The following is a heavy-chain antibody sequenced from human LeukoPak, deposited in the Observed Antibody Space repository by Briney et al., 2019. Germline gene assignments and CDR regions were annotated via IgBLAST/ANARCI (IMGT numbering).Heavy chain of an antibody. CDR1: GYTFTSYG. D-gene: IGHD6-13*01. Sequence: GASVKVSCKASGYTFTSYGISWVRQAPGQGLEWMGWISAYNGNTNYAQKLQGRVTMTTDTSTSTAYMGLRSLRSDDTAVYYCARGDRIAAAGRGGPPPAPHDYWGQGTLVTVSS. CDR3: ARGDRIAAAGRGGPPPAPHDY. CDR2: ISAYNGNT. J-gene: IGHJ4*02. V-gene: IGHV1-18*01.